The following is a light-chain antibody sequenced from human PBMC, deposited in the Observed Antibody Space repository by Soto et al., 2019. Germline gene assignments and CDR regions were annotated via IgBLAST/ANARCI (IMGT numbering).Light chain of an antibody. V-gene: IGKV1-27*01. CDR1: QSISSW. J-gene: IGKJ1*01. CDR2: AAS. Sequence: DIQMTQSPSTLSASVGDRVTITCRASQSISSWLAWYQQKPGKVPKLLIYAASTLQSGVPSRFSGSGSGTDFTLTISSLQPEDVATYYCQKYNSAPTWTFGQGTKVDIK. CDR3: QKYNSAPTWT.